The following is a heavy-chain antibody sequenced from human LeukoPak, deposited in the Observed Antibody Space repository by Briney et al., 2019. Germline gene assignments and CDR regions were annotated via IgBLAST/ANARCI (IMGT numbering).Heavy chain of an antibody. V-gene: IGHV3-30*03. CDR2: TSYDGSNK. Sequence: GGSLRLSCAATGFSISGYDMNWVRQAPGKGLEWVAVTSYDGSNKYYANSVKGRFTISRDNSKNTLYLQMNSLRAEDTAVYYCARPLFRAVAGSYGGGFDNWGQGTLVTVSS. CDR3: ARPLFRAVAGSYGGGFDN. D-gene: IGHD6-19*01. J-gene: IGHJ4*02. CDR1: GFSISGYD.